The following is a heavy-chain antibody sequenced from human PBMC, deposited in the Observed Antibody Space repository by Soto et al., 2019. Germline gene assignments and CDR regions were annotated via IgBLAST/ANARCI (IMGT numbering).Heavy chain of an antibody. CDR3: ATIYY. J-gene: IGHJ4*02. D-gene: IGHD3-3*02. CDR2: ISYDGSNK. Sequence: QAGGSLRLSCAASGFPFSSYAMTWVRQAPGKGLEWVAVISYDGSNKYYADSVKGRFTISRDNSKNTLYLQMNSLRAEDTAVYYCATIYYWGQGTLVTVSS. V-gene: IGHV3-30-3*01. CDR1: GFPFSSYA.